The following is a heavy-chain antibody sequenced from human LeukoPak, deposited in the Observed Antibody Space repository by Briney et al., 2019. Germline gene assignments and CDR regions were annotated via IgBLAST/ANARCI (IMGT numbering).Heavy chain of an antibody. D-gene: IGHD2-15*01. CDR3: AREFCSGANCYPMGAFGM. V-gene: IGHV3-7*01. CDR2: IEQDGSEK. CDR1: GFTFSRYW. Sequence: PGGSLRLSCAASGFTFSRYWMSWVRQAPGKGLEWVANIEQDGSEKYYVDSVKGRFTISRDNAKNSLYLQMNSLRAEDTAVYYCAREFCSGANCYPMGAFGMWGQGTMVTVSS. J-gene: IGHJ3*02.